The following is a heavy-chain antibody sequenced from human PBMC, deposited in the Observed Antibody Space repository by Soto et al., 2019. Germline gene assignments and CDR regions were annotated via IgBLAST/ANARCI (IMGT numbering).Heavy chain of an antibody. D-gene: IGHD3-22*01. Sequence: PSETLSLTCTVSGGSISSYYWSWIRQPPGKGLEWIGYIYYSGSTNYNPSLKSRVTISVDTSKNQCSLKLSSVTAADTAVYYCTRVGSGYYYYFEYWGQGTLVTVSS. CDR3: TRVGSGYYYYFEY. CDR2: IYYSGST. J-gene: IGHJ4*02. V-gene: IGHV4-59*01. CDR1: GGSISSYY.